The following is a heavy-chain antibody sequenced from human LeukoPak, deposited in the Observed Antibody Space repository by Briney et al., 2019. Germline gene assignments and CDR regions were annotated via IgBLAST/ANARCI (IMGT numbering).Heavy chain of an antibody. V-gene: IGHV1-18*01. CDR3: ARDHYYYDSSGYYGPVDAFDI. Sequence: ASVTVSCKASGYTFTSYGISWVRQAPGQGLEWMGWISAYNGNTNYAQKLQGRVTMTTDTSTSTAYMELRSLRSDDTAVYYCARDHYYYDSSGYYGPVDAFDIWGQGTMVTVSS. CDR1: GYTFTSYG. J-gene: IGHJ3*02. CDR2: ISAYNGNT. D-gene: IGHD3-22*01.